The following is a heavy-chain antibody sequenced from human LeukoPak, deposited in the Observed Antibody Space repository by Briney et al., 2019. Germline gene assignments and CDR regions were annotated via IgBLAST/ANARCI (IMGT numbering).Heavy chain of an antibody. Sequence: ASVKVSCKASGYTFTGYYIHWVRQAPGQGLEWMGVINPSGAGTTYAQKFQGRVTMTRDTSTSTVYMELSSLRSEDTAVYYCAREDSSGFDFWGQGTLVTVSP. J-gene: IGHJ4*02. V-gene: IGHV1-46*01. CDR2: INPSGAGT. D-gene: IGHD3-22*01. CDR1: GYTFTGYY. CDR3: AREDSSGFDF.